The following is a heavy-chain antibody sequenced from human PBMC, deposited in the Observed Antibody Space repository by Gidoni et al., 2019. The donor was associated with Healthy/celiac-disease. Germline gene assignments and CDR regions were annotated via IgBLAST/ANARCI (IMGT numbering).Heavy chain of an antibody. CDR3: ARGGQKVNWNDANDY. Sequence: QVQLQESGPGLVKPSETLSLTCTVSGGSVSSGSYYWSWIRQPPGKGLEWIGYIYYSGSTNYNPSLKSRVTISVDTSKNQFSLKLSSVTAADTAVYYCARGGQKVNWNDANDYWGQGTLVTVSS. CDR1: GGSVSSGSYY. CDR2: IYYSGST. J-gene: IGHJ4*02. D-gene: IGHD1-1*01. V-gene: IGHV4-61*01.